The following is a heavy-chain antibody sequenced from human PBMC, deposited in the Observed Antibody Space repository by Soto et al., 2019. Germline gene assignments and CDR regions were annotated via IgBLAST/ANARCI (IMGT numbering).Heavy chain of an antibody. J-gene: IGHJ5*02. CDR3: ARLLAEYSASVGP. CDR1: GYSLASYW. Sequence: RGXSRTMSCQGSGYSLASYWIGWVRHLKGKGLEWMGIIHPGDSDTRYSPSFRGQVTISADKSISAAYLQWSSLEASDTASYYCARLLAEYSASVGPWGQGTRVTVSS. CDR2: IHPGDSDT. D-gene: IGHD6-6*01. V-gene: IGHV5-51*01.